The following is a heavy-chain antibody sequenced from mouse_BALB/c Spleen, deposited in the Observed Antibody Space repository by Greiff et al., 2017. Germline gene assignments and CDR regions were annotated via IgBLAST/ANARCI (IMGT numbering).Heavy chain of an antibody. Sequence: VMMVESGAELVRPGVSVKISCKGSGYTFTDYAMHWVKQSHAKSLEWIGVISTYYGDASYNQKFKGKATMTVDKSSSTAYMELARLTSEDSAIYYCARFGGYTYYFDDWGQGTTLTVSS. V-gene: IGHV1S137*01. CDR3: ARFGGYTYYFDD. CDR1: GYTFTDYA. CDR2: ISTYYGDA. D-gene: IGHD1-1*02. J-gene: IGHJ2*01.